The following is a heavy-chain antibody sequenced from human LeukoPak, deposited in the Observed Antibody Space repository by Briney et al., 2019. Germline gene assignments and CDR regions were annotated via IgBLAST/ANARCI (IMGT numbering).Heavy chain of an antibody. CDR2: IKQDGSEK. CDR3: ARAWRLSDY. CDR1: GFTFSTYS. J-gene: IGHJ4*02. D-gene: IGHD2-21*02. V-gene: IGHV3-7*04. Sequence: GGSLRLSCAASGFTFSTYSMNWVRQAPGKGLEWVANIKQDGSEKYYVDSVKGRFTISRDNAKNSLYLQMNSLRAEDTAVYYCARAWRLSDYWGQGTLVTVSS.